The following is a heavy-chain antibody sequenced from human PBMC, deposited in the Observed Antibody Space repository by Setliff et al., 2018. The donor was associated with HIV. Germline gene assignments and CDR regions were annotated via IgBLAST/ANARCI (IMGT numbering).Heavy chain of an antibody. D-gene: IGHD4-17*01. Sequence: SETLSLTCSVSGGSISNYYWSWIRQPPGGGLEWIGYIYYSGSTKYNPSLKRRVTISIDKSRKYFSLKLPSVTAADTAMYFCTKGRLGQADYWGQGTLVTVSS. CDR2: IYYSGST. CDR1: GGSISNYY. J-gene: IGHJ4*02. V-gene: IGHV4-59*01. CDR3: TKGRLGQADY.